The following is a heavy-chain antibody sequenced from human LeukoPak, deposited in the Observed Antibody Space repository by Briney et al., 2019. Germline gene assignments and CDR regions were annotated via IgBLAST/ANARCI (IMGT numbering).Heavy chain of an antibody. J-gene: IGHJ4*02. V-gene: IGHV1-18*01. Sequence: ASVKVSCKTSGYTSTSYGISWVRQAPGQGLEWMGWINCYNGDTRYAQNLQGRVTLTTDTSTSTAYMDLRSLRSDDTAVYYCARAPTVTTRVDYWGQGTLVTAS. CDR3: ARAPTVTTRVDY. CDR2: INCYNGDT. CDR1: GYTSTSYG. D-gene: IGHD4-17*01.